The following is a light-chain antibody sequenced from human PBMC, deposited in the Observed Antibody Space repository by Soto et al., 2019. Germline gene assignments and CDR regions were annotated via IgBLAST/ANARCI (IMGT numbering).Light chain of an antibody. V-gene: IGKV1-9*01. CDR3: QQYNSYSYT. J-gene: IGKJ5*01. Sequence: DIRLPQSPSFLSPSIGESFTITCRASQVISTSLAWYQVKPGKAPKLLIYAASTLESGVPSRFSATVSGTEFSLTITSLQPEDFATYYCQQYNSYSYTFGQGKRLEIK. CDR2: AAS. CDR1: QVISTS.